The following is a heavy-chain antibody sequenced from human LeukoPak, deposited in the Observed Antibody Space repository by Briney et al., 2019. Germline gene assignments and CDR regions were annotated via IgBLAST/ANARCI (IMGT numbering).Heavy chain of an antibody. CDR3: AITVGATEDC. Sequence: GESLRLSCAASGFTFNTFTMNWVRQAPGKGLEWVSSISTSSSYRYYADSVKGRFTISRDNGKNSLYLQMNSLRDEDTAVYYCAITVGATEDCWGQGTLVTVYS. D-gene: IGHD1-26*01. CDR1: GFTFNTFT. V-gene: IGHV3-21*01. CDR2: ISTSSSYR. J-gene: IGHJ4*02.